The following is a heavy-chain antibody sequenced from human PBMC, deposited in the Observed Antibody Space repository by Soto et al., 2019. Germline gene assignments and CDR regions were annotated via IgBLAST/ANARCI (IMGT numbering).Heavy chain of an antibody. CDR3: ARRMGYCISTSCPWGMDV. Sequence: PGESLKISCKGSGYSFTSYWIGWVRQMPGKGLEWMGIIYPGDSNTRYSPSFQGQVTISADKSISTAYLQWSGLKASDTATYYCARRMGYCISTSCPWGMDVWGQGTTVTVSS. J-gene: IGHJ6*02. D-gene: IGHD2-2*01. CDR2: IYPGDSNT. V-gene: IGHV5-51*01. CDR1: GYSFTSYW.